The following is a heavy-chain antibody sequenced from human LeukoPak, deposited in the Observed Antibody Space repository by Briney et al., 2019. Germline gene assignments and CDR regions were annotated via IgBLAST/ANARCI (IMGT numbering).Heavy chain of an antibody. CDR2: VKQDGSEK. Sequence: GGSLRLSCAASGFTFSSYWMSWVRQAPGKGLEWVANVKQDGSEKYYVDSVKGRFTISRDNAKNSLYLQMNSLRAEDTAVYYCARDGGMITFGGSRWGQGTLVTVSS. CDR3: ARDGGMITFGGSR. J-gene: IGHJ4*02. V-gene: IGHV3-7*01. CDR1: GFTFSSYW. D-gene: IGHD3-16*01.